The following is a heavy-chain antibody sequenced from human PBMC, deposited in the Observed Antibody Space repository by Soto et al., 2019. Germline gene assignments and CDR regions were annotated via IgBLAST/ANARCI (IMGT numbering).Heavy chain of an antibody. CDR3: ARGRYSSSRQTSNWFDP. J-gene: IGHJ5*02. CDR2: IYHSGST. Sequence: PSETLSLTCAVSGGSISSGGYSWSWIRQPPGKGLEWIGYIYHSGSTYYNPSLKSRVTISVDRSKNQFSLKLSSVTAADTAVYYCARGRYSSSRQTSNWFDPWGQGTLVTVSS. CDR1: GGSISSGGYS. V-gene: IGHV4-30-2*01. D-gene: IGHD6-13*01.